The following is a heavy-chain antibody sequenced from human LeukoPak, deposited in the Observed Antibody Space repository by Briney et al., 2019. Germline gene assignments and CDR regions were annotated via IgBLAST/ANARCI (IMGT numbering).Heavy chain of an antibody. CDR3: ARETAIYAFDI. J-gene: IGHJ3*02. CDR1: GYTFTSYY. Sequence: ASPKVSCKASGYTFTSYYMHWVRQAPGQGLEWMGIINPSGGSTSYAQKFQGRVTMTRDMSTSTVYMELSSLRSVDTAVYYCARETAIYAFDIWGQGTMVTVSS. D-gene: IGHD5-24*01. V-gene: IGHV1-46*01. CDR2: INPSGGST.